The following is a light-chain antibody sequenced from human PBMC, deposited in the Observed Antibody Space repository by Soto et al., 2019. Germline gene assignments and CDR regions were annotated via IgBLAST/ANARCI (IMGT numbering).Light chain of an antibody. CDR3: SSYASSSTS. CDR2: DVS. V-gene: IGLV2-14*01. CDR1: SSDVGAYNY. J-gene: IGLJ2*01. Sequence: QSVLTQPASVSGSPGQSITISCTGISSDVGAYNYVSWYQQHPGKAPKLMIYDVSNRPSGVSSRFSGSKSGNTASLTISGLQAEDEADYYCSSYASSSTSFGGGTKLTVL.